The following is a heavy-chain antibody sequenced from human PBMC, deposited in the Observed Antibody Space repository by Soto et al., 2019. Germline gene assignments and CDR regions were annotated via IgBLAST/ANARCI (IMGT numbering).Heavy chain of an antibody. D-gene: IGHD4-4*01. CDR1: GFTFSSYS. CDR3: ARAQGPDYSNSEYYYYGMDV. J-gene: IGHJ6*02. V-gene: IGHV3-21*01. Sequence: GGSLRLSCAASGFTFSSYSMNWVRQAPGKGLEWVSSISSSSSYIYYADSVKGRFTISRDNAKNSLYLQMNSLRAEDTAVYYCARAQGPDYSNSEYYYYGMDVWGQGTTVTVSS. CDR2: ISSSSSYI.